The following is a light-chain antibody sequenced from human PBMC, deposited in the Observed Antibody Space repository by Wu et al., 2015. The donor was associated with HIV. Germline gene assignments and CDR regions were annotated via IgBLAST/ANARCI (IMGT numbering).Light chain of an antibody. V-gene: IGKV3-15*01. CDR3: QHYNNLPLT. CDR2: GAS. Sequence: EIVMTQSPATLSVSPGERATLSCRASQSVSSNLAWYQQKPGQTPRLLFYGASTRATGIPARFSASGSGTEFTLTITSMQSEDFAVYYCQHYNNLPLTFGGGTKVEIK. J-gene: IGKJ4*01. CDR1: QSVSSN.